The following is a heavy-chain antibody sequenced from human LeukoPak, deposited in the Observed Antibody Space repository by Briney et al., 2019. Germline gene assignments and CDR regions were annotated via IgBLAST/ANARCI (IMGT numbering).Heavy chain of an antibody. CDR2: IKQDGSEK. D-gene: IGHD6-13*01. J-gene: IGHJ4*02. CDR1: GFTFSSYE. CDR3: ARDGFVGAADY. V-gene: IGHV3-7*01. Sequence: GGSLRLSCAASGFTFSSYEMKWVRQAPGKGLEWVANIKQDGSEKQYVDSVRGRFTISRDNAKNSLYLQMNSLRVEDTAVYYCARDGFVGAADYWGQGTLVTVSS.